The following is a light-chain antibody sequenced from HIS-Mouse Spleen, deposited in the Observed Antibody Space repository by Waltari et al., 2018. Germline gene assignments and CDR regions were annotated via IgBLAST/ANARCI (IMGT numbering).Light chain of an antibody. V-gene: IGLV3-10*01. CDR1: ALPKKY. J-gene: IGLJ2*01. CDR3: YSTDSSGNHRV. Sequence: SYELTQPPSVSVSPGQTARITCSGDALPKKYAYWYKQKSGQAPVLVTYEDSKRPAGIPERFTGSSSGTMATLTISGAQVEDEADYYCYSTDSSGNHRVFGGGTKLTVL. CDR2: EDS.